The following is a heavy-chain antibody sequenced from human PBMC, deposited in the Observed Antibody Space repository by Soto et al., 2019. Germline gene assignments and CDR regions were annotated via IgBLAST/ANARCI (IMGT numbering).Heavy chain of an antibody. CDR3: VRASNNVNWFPEAFDV. CDR1: GCSVVTYW. V-gene: IGHV5-51*01. D-gene: IGHD1-20*01. J-gene: IGHJ3*01. CDR2: IYPGDSDS. Sequence: GESLNISGKSCGCSVVTYWIGWVRQTPGKGLEWMGIIYPGDSDSRYSPSFQGHVTISADRSITTAYLQWSSLKASDTAIYYCVRASNNVNWFPEAFDVWGQGTMVTVAS.